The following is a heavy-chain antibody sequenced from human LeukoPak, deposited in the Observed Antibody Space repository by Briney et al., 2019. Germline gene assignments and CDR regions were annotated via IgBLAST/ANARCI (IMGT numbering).Heavy chain of an antibody. V-gene: IGHV3-7*01. CDR2: IKQDGREK. Sequence: GGSLRLSCAASGFTFSSYSMNWVRQAPGKGLEWVANIKQDGREKYYVDSVKGRFTISRDNAKNSLYLQMNSLRAEDTAVYYCARVEDYDILTGFDYWGQGTLVTVSS. CDR3: ARVEDYDILTGFDY. CDR1: GFTFSSYS. D-gene: IGHD3-9*01. J-gene: IGHJ4*02.